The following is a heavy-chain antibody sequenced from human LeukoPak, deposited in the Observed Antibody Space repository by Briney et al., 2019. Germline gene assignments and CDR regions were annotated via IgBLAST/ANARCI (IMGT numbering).Heavy chain of an antibody. D-gene: IGHD1-26*01. CDR3: ARGGNYWPQWWFDP. J-gene: IGHJ5*02. CDR1: GGSISSSSYY. CDR2: IYYTGST. V-gene: IGHV4-61*05. Sequence: SETLSLTCTVSGGSISSSSYYWGWIRQPPGKGLEWIGYIYYTGSTSYNPSLKSRVTMSLDASKNQFSLELNSVTPADTAVYYCARGGNYWPQWWFDPWGRGTLVSVSS.